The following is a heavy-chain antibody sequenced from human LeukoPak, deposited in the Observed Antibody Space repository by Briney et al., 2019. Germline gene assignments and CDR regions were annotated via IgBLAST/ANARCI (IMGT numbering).Heavy chain of an antibody. CDR1: GLTFSNYA. D-gene: IGHD4-17*01. CDR3: AKDPNGDYIGAFDF. V-gene: IGHV3-23*01. J-gene: IGHJ3*01. CDR2: IIGNGGWA. Sequence: GGSLRFSCAASGLTFSNYAMMWLRQAPGKGLEWVAAIIGNGGWALYADSVKGRFTISRDNSKNTLYLQMSSLRAEDTAVYYCAKDPNGDYIGAFDFWGQGTMVTVSS.